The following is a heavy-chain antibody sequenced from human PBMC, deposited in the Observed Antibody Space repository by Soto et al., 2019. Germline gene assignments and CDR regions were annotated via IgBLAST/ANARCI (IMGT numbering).Heavy chain of an antibody. CDR3: ARGVSGRIAAAERVADY. CDR1: GGTFSSYT. D-gene: IGHD6-13*01. V-gene: IGHV1-69*02. J-gene: IGHJ4*02. CDR2: IIPILGIA. Sequence: QVQLVQSGAEVKKPGSSVKVSCKASGGTFSSYTISWVRQAPGQGLEWMGRIIPILGIANYAQKFQGRVTITADKSTSTAYMELSSLRSADTAVYYCARGVSGRIAAAERVADYWGQGTLVTVSS.